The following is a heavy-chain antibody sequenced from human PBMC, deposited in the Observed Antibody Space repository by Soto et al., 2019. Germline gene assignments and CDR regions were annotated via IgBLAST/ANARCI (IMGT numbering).Heavy chain of an antibody. J-gene: IGHJ1*01. CDR3: ARDAASGDSVAY. CDR2: IIPIFGTA. Sequence: QVQLVQSGAEVKKPGSSVKVSCKASGGTFSSYAISWVRQAPGQGLEWMGGIIPIFGTANYAQKFQGRVTITGDKATTNANRGLSSLRSEDRAVYNWARDAASGDSVAYWGQGPPATLPS. V-gene: IGHV1-69*14. D-gene: IGHD3-10*01. CDR1: GGTFSSYA.